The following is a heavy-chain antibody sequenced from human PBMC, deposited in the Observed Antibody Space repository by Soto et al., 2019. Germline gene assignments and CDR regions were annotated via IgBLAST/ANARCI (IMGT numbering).Heavy chain of an antibody. D-gene: IGHD2-15*01. Sequence: GASVKVSCKASGYTFTSYGISWVRQAPGQGLEWMGWISAYNGNTNYAQKLQGRVTMTTDTSTSTAYMELRSLRSDDTAVYYCAREGLGYCSGGSCYTQEDYYDSSGETLFDYWGQGTLVTVSS. J-gene: IGHJ4*02. CDR3: AREGLGYCSGGSCYTQEDYYDSSGETLFDY. CDR1: GYTFTSYG. CDR2: ISAYNGNT. V-gene: IGHV1-18*01.